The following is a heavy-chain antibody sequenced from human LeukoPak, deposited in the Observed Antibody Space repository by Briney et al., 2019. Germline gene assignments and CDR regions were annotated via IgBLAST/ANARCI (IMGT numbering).Heavy chain of an antibody. D-gene: IGHD5-12*01. J-gene: IGHJ4*02. CDR1: GYTFTELS. CDR2: FDPEDGVT. Sequence: ASVKVSCKVSGYTFTELSMHWVRQAPGQGLEWMGGFDPEDGVTIYAQKFQGRVTMTEDTSTDTAYMELSSLRSEDTAVYYCATLSRATHPFDYWGQGNRVTVSA. CDR3: ATLSRATHPFDY. V-gene: IGHV1-24*01.